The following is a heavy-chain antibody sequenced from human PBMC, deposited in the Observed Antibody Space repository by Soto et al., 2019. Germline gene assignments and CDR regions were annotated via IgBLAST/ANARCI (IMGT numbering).Heavy chain of an antibody. CDR1: GFTFTSSA. J-gene: IGHJ4*02. D-gene: IGHD6-13*01. CDR3: AADLPGIAAAGSLDY. CDR2: IVVGSGNT. Sequence: GASVKVSCKASGFTFTSSAVQWVRQARGQRLEWIGWIVVGSGNTNYAQKFQERVTITRDMSTSTAYMELSSLRSEDTAVYYCAADLPGIAAAGSLDYWGQGTLVTVSS. V-gene: IGHV1-58*01.